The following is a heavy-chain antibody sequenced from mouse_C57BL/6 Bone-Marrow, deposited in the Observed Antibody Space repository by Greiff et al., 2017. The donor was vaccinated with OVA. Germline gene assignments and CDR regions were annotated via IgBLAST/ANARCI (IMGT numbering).Heavy chain of an antibody. V-gene: IGHV1-52*01. CDR2: IDPSDSET. D-gene: IGHD4-1*01. CDR1: GYTFTSYW. Sequence: QVQLQQPGAELVRPGSSVKLSCKASGYTFTSYWMHWVKQRPIQGLEWIGNIDPSDSETHYNQKFKDKATLTVDKSSSTAYMQLSSLTSEDSAVYYCATNWIYWYFDVWGTGTTVTVSS. J-gene: IGHJ1*03. CDR3: ATNWIYWYFDV.